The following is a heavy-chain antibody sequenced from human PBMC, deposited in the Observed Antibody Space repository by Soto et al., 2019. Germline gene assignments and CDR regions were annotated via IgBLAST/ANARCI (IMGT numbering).Heavy chain of an antibody. V-gene: IGHV4-59*01. Sequence: SETLSLTCTVSGGSISSYYWSWIRQPPGKGLEWIGYIYYSGSTNYNPSLKSRVTISVDTSKNQFSLKLSSVTAADTAVYYCARGNQQLVLYYYYYMDVWGKGTTVTVSS. CDR3: ARGNQQLVLYYYYYMDV. J-gene: IGHJ6*03. CDR2: IYYSGST. CDR1: GGSISSYY. D-gene: IGHD6-6*01.